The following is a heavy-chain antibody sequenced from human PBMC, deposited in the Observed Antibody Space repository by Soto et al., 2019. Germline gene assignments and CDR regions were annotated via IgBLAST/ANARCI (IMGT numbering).Heavy chain of an antibody. CDR2: ISSSSSYI. D-gene: IGHD6-19*01. Sequence: EVQLVESGGGLVKPGGSLRLSCAASEFTFSNYNMNWIRQAPGKGLEWVSSISSSSSYIYYADSVKGRFTISRDNAKNSLYLQMNSLRAEDTAVYYCARGSAEAGTAAIDNWGQGTPVTVSS. V-gene: IGHV3-21*01. J-gene: IGHJ4*02. CDR3: ARGSAEAGTAAIDN. CDR1: EFTFSNYN.